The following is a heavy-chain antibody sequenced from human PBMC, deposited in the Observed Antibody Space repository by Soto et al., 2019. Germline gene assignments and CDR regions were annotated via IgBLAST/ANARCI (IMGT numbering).Heavy chain of an antibody. CDR2: VTTYKADT. CDR1: GYTLTNYG. D-gene: IGHD5-12*01. CDR3: ATDGPSNSGNLYAFDI. V-gene: IGHV1-18*04. J-gene: IGHJ3*02. Sequence: QAQLVQSGAEVKKSGASVRVSCKPSGYTLTNYGVTWVRQAPVQGLEGLGRVTTYKADTNSAQNLQGRVTMATDTSTNTADVELRSLRSDDTAVYFCATDGPSNSGNLYAFDIWGQGTMVTVSA.